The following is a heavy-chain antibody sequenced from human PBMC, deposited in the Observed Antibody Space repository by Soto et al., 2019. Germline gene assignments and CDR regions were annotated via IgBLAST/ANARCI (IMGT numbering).Heavy chain of an antibody. J-gene: IGHJ4*02. CDR3: ARSRLTDYSIDY. Sequence: RASVKVSCKSSGYTFTGYYIHWVRQAPGQGLEWMGWINPNSGATNYALKFQGRVTMTRDTSISAAYMELNSLTSDDTAVYYCARSRLTDYSIDYWGQGTLVTVSS. CDR2: INPNSGAT. D-gene: IGHD4-4*01. CDR1: GYTFTGYY. V-gene: IGHV1-2*02.